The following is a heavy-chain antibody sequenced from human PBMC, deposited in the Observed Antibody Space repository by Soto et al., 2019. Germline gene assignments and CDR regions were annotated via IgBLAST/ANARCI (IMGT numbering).Heavy chain of an antibody. CDR1: GIIFTNYW. Sequence: EVQLVESGGGLVQPGGSLRLSCAASGIIFTNYWMHWVRQAPGKGLVWVSRIDNDGSGTSYADSVKGRFTITRDNAKNTVYLQMNSLRAEDTAVYYCTTVFEDWGQGTQVTIST. CDR3: TTVFED. J-gene: IGHJ4*02. V-gene: IGHV3-74*01. CDR2: IDNDGSGT.